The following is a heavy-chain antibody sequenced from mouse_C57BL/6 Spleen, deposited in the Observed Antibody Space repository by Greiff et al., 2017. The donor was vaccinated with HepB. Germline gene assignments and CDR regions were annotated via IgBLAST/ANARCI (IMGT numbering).Heavy chain of an antibody. J-gene: IGHJ2*01. Sequence: EVQLVESGGGLVKPGGSLKLSCAASGFTFSSYAMSWVRQTPEKRLEWVATISDGGSYTYYPDNVKGRFTISRDNAKNNLYLQMSHLKSEDTAMYYCARGALWGVYFDYWGQGTTLTVSS. CDR1: GFTFSSYA. D-gene: IGHD1-1*02. CDR3: ARGALWGVYFDY. CDR2: ISDGGSYT. V-gene: IGHV5-4*01.